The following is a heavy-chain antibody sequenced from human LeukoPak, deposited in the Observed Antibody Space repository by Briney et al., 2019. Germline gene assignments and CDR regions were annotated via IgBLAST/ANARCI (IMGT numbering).Heavy chain of an antibody. V-gene: IGHV3-7*01. J-gene: IGHJ4*02. CDR2: INQDGSQK. CDR3: ARLKDDVTKLDY. D-gene: IGHD2-8*01. CDR1: GFTFSTYW. Sequence: GGSLRLSCAASGFTFSTYWLSWVRQAPGKGLEWVANINQDGSQKRYVDSVQGRFTISRDNTKNSLFLQMNSLRAEDTAVYYCARLKDDVTKLDYWGQGTLVTVSS.